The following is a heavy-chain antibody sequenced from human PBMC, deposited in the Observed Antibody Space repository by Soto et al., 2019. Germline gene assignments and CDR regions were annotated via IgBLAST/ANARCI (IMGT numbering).Heavy chain of an antibody. CDR3: ARDGHWLDGDYFDY. CDR1: GGSIISYY. V-gene: IGHV4-59*01. Sequence: SETLSLTCTVSGGSIISYYWSWIRQPPGNGLQWIGYIYYSGGTNYIPSLKSRVTISVDTSKNQFSLKLNSVTAADTAVYYCARDGHWLDGDYFDYWGPGALVTV. CDR2: IYYSGGT. J-gene: IGHJ4*02. D-gene: IGHD6-19*01.